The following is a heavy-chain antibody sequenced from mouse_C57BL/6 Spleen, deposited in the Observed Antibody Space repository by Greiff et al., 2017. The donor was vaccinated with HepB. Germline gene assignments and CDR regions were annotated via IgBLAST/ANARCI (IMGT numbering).Heavy chain of an antibody. CDR3: ARGGGPFAY. V-gene: IGHV5-17*01. CDR1: GFTFSDYG. J-gene: IGHJ3*01. D-gene: IGHD3-3*01. CDR2: ISSGSSTI. Sequence: EVKLMESGGGLVKPGGSLKLSCAASGFTFSDYGMHWVRQAPEKGLEWVAYISSGSSTIYYADTVKGRFTISRDNAKNTLFLQMTSLRSEDTAMYYCARGGGPFAYWGQGTLVTVSA.